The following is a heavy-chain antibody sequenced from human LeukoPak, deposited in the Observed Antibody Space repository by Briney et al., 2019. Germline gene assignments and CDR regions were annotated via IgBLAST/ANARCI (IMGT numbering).Heavy chain of an antibody. Sequence: SETLSLTCAVYGGSFSIYYWGWIRQPPGKGLEWIASFYYSGTTYYNPSLKSRVSISVDMSKNQLYLRLSSVTAADTAVYYCARGPRIAEAGVWGQGTLVTVSS. CDR1: GGSFSIYY. CDR3: ARGPRIAEAGV. J-gene: IGHJ4*02. V-gene: IGHV4-59*12. D-gene: IGHD6-19*01. CDR2: FYYSGTT.